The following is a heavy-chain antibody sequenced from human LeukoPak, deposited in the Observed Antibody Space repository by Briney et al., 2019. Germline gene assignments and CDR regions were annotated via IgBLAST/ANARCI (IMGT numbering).Heavy chain of an antibody. CDR3: ARAKGGTIFDY. Sequence: SETLSLTCTVSGGSISSSSYYWGWIRQPPGKGLEWIGSIYYSGSTYYNPSLKSRVTISVDTSKNQFSLKLSSVTAADTAVYYCARAKGGTIFDYWGQGTLVTVSS. D-gene: IGHD2-15*01. CDR2: IYYSGST. J-gene: IGHJ4*02. CDR1: GGSISSSSYY. V-gene: IGHV4-39*07.